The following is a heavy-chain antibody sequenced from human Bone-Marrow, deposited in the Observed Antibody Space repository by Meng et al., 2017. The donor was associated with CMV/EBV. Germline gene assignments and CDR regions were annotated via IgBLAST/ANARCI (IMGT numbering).Heavy chain of an antibody. D-gene: IGHD2-2*02. CDR2: ISSSSSYI. Sequence: GESLKISCAASGFTFSRYSMNWVRQAPGKGLEWVSSISSSSSYIYYADSVKGRFTISRDNAKNSLYLQMNSLRAEDTAVYYCARDRGCSSTSCYTLNGMDVWGQGTTVTVSS. J-gene: IGHJ6*02. V-gene: IGHV3-21*01. CDR3: ARDRGCSSTSCYTLNGMDV. CDR1: GFTFSRYS.